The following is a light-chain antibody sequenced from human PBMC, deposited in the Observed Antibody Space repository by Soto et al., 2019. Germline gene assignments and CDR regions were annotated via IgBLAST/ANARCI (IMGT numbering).Light chain of an antibody. J-gene: IGLJ1*01. CDR1: GSDIGAYNY. CDR2: GVT. CDR3: SSFTTSYFYV. V-gene: IGLV2-14*01. Sequence: VLTQPASVSGSPGQSITISCTGSGSDIGAYNYVSWYQQHPGKAPKLLIHGVTRRPSGVSSRFSASKSAYTASLTISGLQAEDEANYYCSSFTTSYFYVFGPGTKVTVL.